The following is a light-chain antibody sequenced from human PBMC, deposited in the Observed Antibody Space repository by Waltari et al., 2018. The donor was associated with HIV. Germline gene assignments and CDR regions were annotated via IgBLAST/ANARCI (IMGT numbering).Light chain of an antibody. CDR2: NDR. V-gene: IGLV3-9*01. CDR1: TIGTQD. J-gene: IGLJ3*02. CDR3: QVWHYSVV. Sequence: SYELTQPFSVSVALGQTVRITCGGSTIGTQDVHWYQQRPGQAPLLVIFNDRNRPSGIPERFSGSKSRNTATLTISGAQAGDEADYYCQVWHYSVVFGGGTKLTVL.